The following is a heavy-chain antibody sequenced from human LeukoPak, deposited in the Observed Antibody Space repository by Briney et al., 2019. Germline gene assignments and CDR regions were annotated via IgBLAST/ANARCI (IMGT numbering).Heavy chain of an antibody. Sequence: GGSLRLSCAASGFTFSSYSVNWVRQAPGKGLEWVSSISSSSSYIYYADSVKGRFTISRDNAKNSLYLQMNSLRAEDTAVYYCARGHSSGWYLFDYWGQGTLVTVSS. CDR3: ARGHSSGWYLFDY. V-gene: IGHV3-21*01. J-gene: IGHJ4*02. D-gene: IGHD6-19*01. CDR2: ISSSSSYI. CDR1: GFTFSSYS.